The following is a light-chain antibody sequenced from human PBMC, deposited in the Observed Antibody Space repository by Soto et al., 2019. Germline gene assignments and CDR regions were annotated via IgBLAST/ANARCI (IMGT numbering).Light chain of an antibody. CDR1: SSDIGAYNY. J-gene: IGLJ3*02. Sequence: QSVLTQPASVSGSPGQSITISCTGTSSDIGAYNYVSWYQLHPGKAPKLMIYDVNNRPSGVSNRFSGSKSGNTASLTISGLQSEDEADYYCSSKTRSNTRVFGGGTQLTVL. CDR2: DVN. CDR3: SSKTRSNTRV. V-gene: IGLV2-14*01.